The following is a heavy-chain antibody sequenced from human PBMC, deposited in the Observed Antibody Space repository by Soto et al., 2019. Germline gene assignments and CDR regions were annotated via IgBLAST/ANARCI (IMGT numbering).Heavy chain of an antibody. CDR1: GFTFSSYE. V-gene: IGHV3-48*03. J-gene: IGHJ5*02. Sequence: EVQLVESGGGLVQPGGSLRLSCAASGFTFSSYEMNWVRQAPGKGRGWVSYISSNGSTIYYADSVKGRFTISRDNAKNSLYLQMNSLRAEDTAVYYCARDDYGDYVGWFDPWGQGTLVTVSS. D-gene: IGHD4-17*01. CDR2: ISSNGSTI. CDR3: ARDDYGDYVGWFDP.